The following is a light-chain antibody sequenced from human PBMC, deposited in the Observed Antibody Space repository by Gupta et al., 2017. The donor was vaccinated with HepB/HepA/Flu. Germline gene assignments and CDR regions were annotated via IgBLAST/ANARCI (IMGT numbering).Light chain of an antibody. CDR3: CSYAGSTTYV. CDR1: SSDVGNFNL. CDR2: EGS. J-gene: IGLJ1*01. Sequence: QSALTQPASVSGSPGQSITLSFTGTSSDVGNFNLASWYQQHPGKAPKLIIYEGSKRPSGVSKRFSGSKSGNTASLTISGLQAEDEADYYCCSYAGSTTYVFGTGTKVTVL. V-gene: IGLV2-23*01.